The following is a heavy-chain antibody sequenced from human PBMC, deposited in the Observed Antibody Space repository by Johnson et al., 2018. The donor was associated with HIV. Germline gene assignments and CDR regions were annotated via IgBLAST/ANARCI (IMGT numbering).Heavy chain of an antibody. Sequence: VQLVESGGGVVRPGGSLRLSCAASGFNFDDYVMSWVRQVPGKGLEGVSGINWNGGSIGYADSVKGRFTISRDNAKKSLYLQMNSLRDEDTALYYCARGRPWGWELRRDAFDIWGQGTMVTVSS. CDR3: ARGRPWGWELRRDAFDI. J-gene: IGHJ3*02. D-gene: IGHD3-16*01. V-gene: IGHV3-20*04. CDR2: INWNGGSI. CDR1: GFNFDDYV.